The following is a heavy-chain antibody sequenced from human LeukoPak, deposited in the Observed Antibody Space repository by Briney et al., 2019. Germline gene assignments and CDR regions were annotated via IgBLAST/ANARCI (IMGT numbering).Heavy chain of an antibody. CDR2: IYSGGST. J-gene: IGHJ3*02. D-gene: IGHD4-17*01. Sequence: PGGSLRLSCAASRFTVSNNYMTWVRQAPGKGLEWVSLIYSGGSTYYADSVQGRFTISRDNSKNTLYLQMNSLRADDTAVYYCARHLSGDDIWGQGTMVTVSS. V-gene: IGHV3-66*04. CDR1: RFTVSNNY. CDR3: ARHLSGDDI.